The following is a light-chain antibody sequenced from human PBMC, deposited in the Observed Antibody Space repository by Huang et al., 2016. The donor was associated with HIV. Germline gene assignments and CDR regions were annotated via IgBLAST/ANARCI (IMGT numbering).Light chain of an antibody. Sequence: EIVLMQSPGTLSLFPGERATLSCRASESVTNTYLAWYQQIPGQAPRLLNYGTDSRATGIPDRFSGSGSGTDFTLTISRLEPEDFAVYYCQQYSSPPLTFGGGTKVEIK. J-gene: IGKJ4*01. CDR2: GTD. CDR3: QQYSSPPLT. V-gene: IGKV3-20*01. CDR1: ESVTNTY.